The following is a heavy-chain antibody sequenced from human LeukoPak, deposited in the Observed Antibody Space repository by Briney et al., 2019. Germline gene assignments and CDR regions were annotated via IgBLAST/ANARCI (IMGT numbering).Heavy chain of an antibody. V-gene: IGHV1-2*02. D-gene: IGHD6-19*01. Sequence: ASVKVSCKASGYTFTGYYMHWVRQAPGHGLEWMGWINPNSGGTNYAQKFQGRVTMTRDTSISTAYTELSRLRSDDTAVYYCARGGSSGWYRDNWFDPWGQGTLVTVSS. CDR2: INPNSGGT. J-gene: IGHJ5*02. CDR1: GYTFTGYY. CDR3: ARGGSSGWYRDNWFDP.